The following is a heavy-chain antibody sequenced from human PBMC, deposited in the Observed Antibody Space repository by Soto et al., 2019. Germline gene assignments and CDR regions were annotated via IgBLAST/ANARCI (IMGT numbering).Heavy chain of an antibody. CDR1: GYTFTSYG. CDR3: ARRARYYYDSSGYYYGAFDI. J-gene: IGHJ3*02. CDR2: ISAYNGNT. D-gene: IGHD3-22*01. V-gene: IGHV1-18*01. Sequence: ASVKVSCKASGYTFTSYGISWVRQAPGQGLEWMGWISAYNGNTNYAQKLQGRVTMTTDTSTSTAYMELRNLRSDDTAVYYCARRARYYYDSSGYYYGAFDIWGQGTMVTVSS.